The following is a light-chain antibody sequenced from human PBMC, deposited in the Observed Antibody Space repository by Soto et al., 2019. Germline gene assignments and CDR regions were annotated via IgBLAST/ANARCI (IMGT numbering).Light chain of an antibody. CDR2: GAS. CDR1: QSISSNY. V-gene: IGKV3-20*01. J-gene: IGKJ1*01. Sequence: NVLTQSPGTLSLSPGEGATLSCRASQSISSNYLAWYHQKPGQAPRLLIYGASSRATDIPDRFRGSGSGRDFVLTISSPQSEDFAVYYCQQYNNWPWTFGQGTKVDIK. CDR3: QQYNNWPWT.